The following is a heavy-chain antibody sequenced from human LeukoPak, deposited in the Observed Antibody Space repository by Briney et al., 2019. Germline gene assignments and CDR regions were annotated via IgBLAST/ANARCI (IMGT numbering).Heavy chain of an antibody. CDR2: ISYDGSNK. J-gene: IGHJ3*02. CDR1: GFTLSSYG. Sequence: GRSLRLSCAASGFTLSSYGMHWVRQAPGKGLEWVAVISYDGSNKYYADSVKGRFTISRDNSKNTLYLQMNSLRAEDTAVYYCAKDYTMIVTLTVFDIWGQGTMVTVSS. CDR3: AKDYTMIVTLTVFDI. D-gene: IGHD3-22*01. V-gene: IGHV3-30*18.